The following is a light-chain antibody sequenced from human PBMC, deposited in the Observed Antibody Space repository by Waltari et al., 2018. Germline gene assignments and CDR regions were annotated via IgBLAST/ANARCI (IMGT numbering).Light chain of an antibody. J-gene: IGKJ2*01. V-gene: IGKV2-30*01. CDR3: MQATHGPYT. CDR1: KSLVYSDGNIH. Sequence: DVVMTQSPLSRPVTLGQPASISCRPSKSLVYSDGNIHLNWLQQRPGQPPRRLIYKVSDRDSGVPDRFSGSGSGTDFTLKISRVEAEDVGVYYCMQATHGPYTFGQGTKLEIK. CDR2: KVS.